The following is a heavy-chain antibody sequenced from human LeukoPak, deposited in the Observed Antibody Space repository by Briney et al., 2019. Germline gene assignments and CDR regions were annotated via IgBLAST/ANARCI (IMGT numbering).Heavy chain of an antibody. CDR3: ARDFRRYSSGSSTTRDY. CDR1: GFTVSSNY. J-gene: IGHJ4*02. D-gene: IGHD3-10*01. CDR2: IYSGGST. Sequence: GGSLRLSCAASGFTVSSNYMSWVRQAPGKGLEWVSVIYSGGSTYYADSVKGRFTISRDNSKNTLYLQMNSLRAEDTAVYYCARDFRRYSSGSSTTRDYWGQGTLVTVSS. V-gene: IGHV3-66*01.